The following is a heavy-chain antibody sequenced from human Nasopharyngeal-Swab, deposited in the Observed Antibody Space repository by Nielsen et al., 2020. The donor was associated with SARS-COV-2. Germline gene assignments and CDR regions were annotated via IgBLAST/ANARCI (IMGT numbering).Heavy chain of an antibody. CDR2: IYYSGST. CDR1: GGSISSYY. CDR3: ARRGFITGRAGYYYYMDV. J-gene: IGHJ6*03. Sequence: SDTLSLTCTVSGGSISSYYWSWIRQPPGKGLEWIGYIYYSGSTNYNPSLKSRVTISVDTSKNQFSLKLSSVTAADTAVYYCARRGFITGRAGYYYYMDVWGKGTTVTVSS. D-gene: IGHD1-20*01. V-gene: IGHV4-59*08.